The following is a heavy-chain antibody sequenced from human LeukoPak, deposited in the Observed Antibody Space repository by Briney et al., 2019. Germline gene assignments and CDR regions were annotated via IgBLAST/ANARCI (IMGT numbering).Heavy chain of an antibody. CDR3: AGTPWFGELTLDY. D-gene: IGHD3-10*01. J-gene: IGHJ4*02. Sequence: SVKVSCKASGFTFTSSTIQWVRQARGQRLEWIGWIVVGSGNTNYAQKFQERVIITRDMSTTTVYMELSSLRSEDTAVYYCAGTPWFGELTLDYWGRGTLVTVSS. CDR1: GFTFTSST. V-gene: IGHV1-58*02. CDR2: IVVGSGNT.